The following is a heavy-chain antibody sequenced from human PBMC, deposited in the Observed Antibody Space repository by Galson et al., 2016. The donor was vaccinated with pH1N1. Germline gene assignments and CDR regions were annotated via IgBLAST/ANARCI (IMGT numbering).Heavy chain of an antibody. CDR1: GYRFPSSW. CDR3: ARQNDYGDYRSDAFDI. D-gene: IGHD4-17*01. Sequence: QSGAEVKKPGESLKISCKGSGYRFPSSWIGWVRQMPGKGLEWMGIIYLGGSLIRYRPSFQGQVTISADKSVNIVYLEWVSLKASDTAMYYCARQNDYGDYRSDAFDIWGQGTMVTVSS. CDR2: IYLGGSLI. J-gene: IGHJ3*02. V-gene: IGHV5-51*01.